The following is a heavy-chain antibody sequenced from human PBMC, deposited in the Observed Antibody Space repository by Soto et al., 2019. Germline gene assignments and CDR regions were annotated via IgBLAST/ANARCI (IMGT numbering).Heavy chain of an antibody. V-gene: IGHV3-23*01. J-gene: IGHJ4*01. CDR2: ISGNSGKT. D-gene: IGHD2-8*01. Sequence: EVQLLESGGGLVQPGGSLRLSCTASGFTFSSYAMSWVRQAPGKVLEWVSTISGNSGKTNYAESVKGRFSISRDNSKNTVHLQLDSLRAEDTAVYFCAKLGFVLMELYYFHQWGHGTLVTVSS. CDR3: AKLGFVLMELYYFHQ. CDR1: GFTFSSYA.